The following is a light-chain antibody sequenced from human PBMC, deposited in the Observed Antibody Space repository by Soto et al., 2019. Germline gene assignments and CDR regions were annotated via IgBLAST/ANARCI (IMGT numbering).Light chain of an antibody. CDR3: QTYDSSLSGLYV. CDR1: SSNIGAGSD. V-gene: IGLV1-40*01. J-gene: IGLJ1*01. CDR2: GNT. Sequence: QSALTQPPSISGAPGQRVTISCTGSSSNIGAGSDVHWYHQLPGTAPKLLIYGNTNRPSGVPDRFSGSKSGTSASLAIAVLQTEDEGDYYCQTYDSSLSGLYVFGTGTKVTV.